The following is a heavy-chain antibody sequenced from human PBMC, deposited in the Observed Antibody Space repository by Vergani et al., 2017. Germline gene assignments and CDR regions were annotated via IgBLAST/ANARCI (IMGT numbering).Heavy chain of an antibody. CDR2: IFSNDEK. CDR1: GFSLSNAGMG. Sequence: QVTLKESVPVLVKPTETLTLTCTVSGFSLSNAGMGVSWIRQPPGKALEWLAHIFSNDEKSYSTSLKSRLTISKDTSKSQVVLTMTNMDPVDTATYYCARGRYSGYDDAFDMWGQGTMVTVSS. D-gene: IGHD5-12*01. CDR3: ARGRYSGYDDAFDM. V-gene: IGHV2-26*01. J-gene: IGHJ3*02.